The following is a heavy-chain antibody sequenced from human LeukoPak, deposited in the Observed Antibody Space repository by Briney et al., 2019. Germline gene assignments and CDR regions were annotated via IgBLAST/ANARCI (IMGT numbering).Heavy chain of an antibody. D-gene: IGHD3-22*01. CDR3: ARRIVEYYYDSSGYYYVGAFDI. V-gene: IGHV4-59*12. Sequence: PSETLSLTCTVSGGSISSYYWSWIRQPPGKGLEWIAYISDIGSINYNPSLKSRVTISLDTSKNQFSLKLSSVTAADTAVYYCARRIVEYYYDSSGYYYVGAFDIWGQGTMVTVSS. CDR2: ISDIGSI. J-gene: IGHJ3*02. CDR1: GGSISSYY.